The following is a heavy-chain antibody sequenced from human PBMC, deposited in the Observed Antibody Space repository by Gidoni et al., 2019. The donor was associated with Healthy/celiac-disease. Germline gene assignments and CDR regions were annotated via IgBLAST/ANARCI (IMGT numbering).Heavy chain of an antibody. D-gene: IGHD2-15*01. CDR2: IYYSGST. J-gene: IGHJ4*02. Sequence: QLQLQESGPGLVKPSETLSLTCTVSGGPISSSSYYWGWIRQPPGKGLEWIGSIYYSGSTYYNPSLKSRVTISVDTSKNQFSLKLSSVTAADTAVYYCARVVVVVAATGPFFDYWGQGTLVTVSS. CDR3: ARVVVVVAATGPFFDY. CDR1: GGPISSSSYY. V-gene: IGHV4-39*01.